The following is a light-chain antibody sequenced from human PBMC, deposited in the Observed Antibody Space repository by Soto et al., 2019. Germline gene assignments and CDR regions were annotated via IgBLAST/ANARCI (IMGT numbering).Light chain of an antibody. V-gene: IGKV3-11*01. CDR1: QSVSSY. J-gene: IGKJ4*01. CDR2: DAS. Sequence: EIVFAQSPAPLSLSPGERATPSCRASQSVSSYLVWYQQKPGQAPRLLIYDASNRATGIPARFSGSGSGTDFTLTISSLEPEDFAVYYCQQRRGFGGGTKVDIK. CDR3: QQRRG.